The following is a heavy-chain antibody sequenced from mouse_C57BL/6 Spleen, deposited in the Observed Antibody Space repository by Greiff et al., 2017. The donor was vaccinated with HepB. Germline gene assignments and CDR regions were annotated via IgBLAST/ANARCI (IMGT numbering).Heavy chain of an antibody. V-gene: IGHV1-52*01. CDR3: ARRGNGYCDV. CDR1: GYTFTSYW. Sequence: QVQLQQPGAELVRPGSSVKLSCKASGYTFTSYWMHWVKQRPIQGLEWIGNIDPSDSETHYNQKFKDKATLTVDKSSSTAYMQLSSLTSEDSAVYYCARRGNGYCDVWGTGTTGTVSS. CDR2: IDPSDSET. J-gene: IGHJ1*03.